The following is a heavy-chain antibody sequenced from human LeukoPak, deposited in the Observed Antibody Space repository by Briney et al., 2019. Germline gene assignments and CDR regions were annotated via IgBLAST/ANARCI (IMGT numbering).Heavy chain of an antibody. CDR2: IYHSGST. CDR3: AASYYYGSGSAVDAFDI. V-gene: IGHV4-30-2*01. CDR1: GGSISSGGYS. D-gene: IGHD3-10*01. J-gene: IGHJ3*02. Sequence: SQTLSLTCAVSGGSISSGGYSWSWIRQPPGKGLEWIGYIYHSGSTYYNPSLKSRVTISVGRSKNQFSLKLSSVTAADTAVYYCAASYYYGSGSAVDAFDIWGQGTMVTVSS.